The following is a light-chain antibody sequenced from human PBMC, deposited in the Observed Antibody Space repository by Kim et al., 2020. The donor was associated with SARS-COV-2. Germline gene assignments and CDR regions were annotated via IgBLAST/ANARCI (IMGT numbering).Light chain of an antibody. CDR1: QRVTTN. CDR2: DAS. CDR3: QQYHSWPPMYT. J-gene: IGKJ2*01. Sequence: PGERATLSCRASQRVTTNLVWYQQKPGQAPRLLIYDASTRATGVPARFSGSGSGTDFTLTINGLQSEDFAVYYCQQYHSWPPMYTFGQGTKVDIK. V-gene: IGKV3-15*01.